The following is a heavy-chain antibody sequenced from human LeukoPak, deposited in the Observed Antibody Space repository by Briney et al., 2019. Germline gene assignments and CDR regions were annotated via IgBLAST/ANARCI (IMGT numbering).Heavy chain of an antibody. J-gene: IGHJ6*03. CDR3: ATRSHYYDSSGYYYYYYMDV. D-gene: IGHD3-22*01. CDR2: IYNSGST. CDR1: GGSISSYY. Sequence: SETLSLTCTVSGGSISSYYWSWIRQPAGKGLEWIGRIYNSGSTNYNPSLKSRVTMSVDTSKNQFSLKPSSVTAADTAVYYCATRSHYYDSSGYYYYYYMDVWGKGTTVTVSS. V-gene: IGHV4-4*07.